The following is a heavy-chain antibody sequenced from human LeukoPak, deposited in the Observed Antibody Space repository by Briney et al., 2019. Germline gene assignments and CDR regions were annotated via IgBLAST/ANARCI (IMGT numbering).Heavy chain of an antibody. J-gene: IGHJ4*02. CDR1: GFTFSSYA. V-gene: IGHV3-30-3*01. CDR2: ISYDGSNK. CDR3: RRAAAGRGGFDY. Sequence: GGSLRLSCAASGFTFSSYAMHWVRQAPGKGLEWVAVISYDGSNKYYADSVKGRFTISRDNAKNSLYLQMNSLRAEDTAVYYCRRAAAGRGGFDYWGQGTLVTVSS. D-gene: IGHD6-13*01.